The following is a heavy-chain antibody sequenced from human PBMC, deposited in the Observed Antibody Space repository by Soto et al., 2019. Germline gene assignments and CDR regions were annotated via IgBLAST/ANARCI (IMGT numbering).Heavy chain of an antibody. CDR2: ISDGGDLT. J-gene: IGHJ3*02. V-gene: IGHV3-23*01. Sequence: PGGALRLSCAASVFAFTGHPMSWVREAPEKGLEWVAGISDGGDLTYNADAVKGRFTISRDNSRNTLYLQMNSLRAEDTAVYYCARRVIGSSRAFDIWGQGTMVTVSS. CDR1: VFAFTGHP. CDR3: ARRVIGSSRAFDI. D-gene: IGHD3-10*01.